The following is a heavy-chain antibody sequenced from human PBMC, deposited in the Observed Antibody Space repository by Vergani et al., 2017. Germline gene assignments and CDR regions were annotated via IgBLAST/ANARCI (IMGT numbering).Heavy chain of an antibody. CDR1: GYTFTSYG. D-gene: IGHD4-17*01. J-gene: IGHJ4*02. CDR2: IWYDGSNK. Sequence: QVQLVQSGAEVKKPGASVKVSCKASGYTFTSYGMHWVRQAPGKGLEWVAVIWYDGSNKYYADSVKGRFTISRDNSKNTLYLQMNSLRAEDTAVYYCAKPPLGDYEASGEFDYWGQGTLVTVSS. V-gene: IGHV3-30*02. CDR3: AKPPLGDYEASGEFDY.